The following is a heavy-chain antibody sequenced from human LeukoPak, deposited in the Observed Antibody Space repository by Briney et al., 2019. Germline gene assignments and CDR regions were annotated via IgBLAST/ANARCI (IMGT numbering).Heavy chain of an antibody. CDR1: GGSISSGDYY. CDR3: ARGMRWLQWNATDAFDI. Sequence: SETLSLTCTVSGGSISSGDYYWSWIRQPPGKGLECIGYIYYSGSTYYNPSLKSRVTISVDTSKNQFSLKLSSVTAADTAVYYCARGMRWLQWNATDAFDIWGQGTMVTVSS. D-gene: IGHD5-24*01. CDR2: IYYSGST. J-gene: IGHJ3*02. V-gene: IGHV4-30-4*08.